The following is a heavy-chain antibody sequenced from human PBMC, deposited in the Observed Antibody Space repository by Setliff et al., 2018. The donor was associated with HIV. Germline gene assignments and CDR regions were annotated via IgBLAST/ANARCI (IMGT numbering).Heavy chain of an antibody. V-gene: IGHV3-48*04. CDR2: ISSSSSTI. D-gene: IGHD2-2*01. J-gene: IGHJ6*02. CDR1: GFTFSSYS. Sequence: GGSLRLSCAASGFTFSSYSMNWVRQAPGKGLEWVSYISSSSSTIYYADSVKGRFTISRDYAKNSLHLQMNSLRAEDTAVYYCAREDQLLSGHYYYNGMDVWGQGTTVTVSS. CDR3: AREDQLLSGHYYYNGMDV.